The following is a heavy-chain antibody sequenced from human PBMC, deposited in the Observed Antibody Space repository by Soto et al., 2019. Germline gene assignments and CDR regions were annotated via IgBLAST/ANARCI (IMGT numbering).Heavy chain of an antibody. J-gene: IGHJ4*02. CDR2: VYFNENT. V-gene: IGHV4-31*03. D-gene: IGHD3-10*01. CDR1: GCSISSGGYY. Sequence: QVQLLESGPGLVKASETLSLTCSISGCSISSGGYYWSWVRQRPGKGLGWIGYVYFNENTYYNPSLKSRVTISVGTSKSQFSLRLSSVTAADAAVYYCARQITMARGIDFWGQGISVSVSS. CDR3: ARQITMARGIDF.